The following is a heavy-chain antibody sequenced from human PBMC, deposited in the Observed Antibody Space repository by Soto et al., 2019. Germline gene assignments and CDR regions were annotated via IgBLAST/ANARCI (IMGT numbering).Heavy chain of an antibody. Sequence: GGSLRLSCAASGFTFSSYAMHWVRQAPGKGLEWVAVIPYDGSNKYYADSVKGRFTISRDNSKNTLYLQMNSLRAEDTAVYYCARARLIVVVITPFDYWGQGTLVTVSS. CDR3: ARARLIVVVITPFDY. CDR1: GFTFSSYA. D-gene: IGHD3-22*01. V-gene: IGHV3-30-3*01. CDR2: IPYDGSNK. J-gene: IGHJ4*02.